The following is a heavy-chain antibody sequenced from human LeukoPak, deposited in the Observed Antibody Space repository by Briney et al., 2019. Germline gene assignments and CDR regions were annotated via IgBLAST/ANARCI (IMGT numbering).Heavy chain of an antibody. J-gene: IGHJ3*02. CDR3: ARPPMYYYDSSGHYDAFDI. CDR2: ISSSGSTI. D-gene: IGHD3-22*01. Sequence: PGGSLRRSCAASGFTFSDYYMGWIRQAPGKELEWVSYISSSGSTIYYADSVKGRFTISRDNAKNSLYLQMNSLRAEDTAVYYCARPPMYYYDSSGHYDAFDIWGQGTMVTVSS. V-gene: IGHV3-11*01. CDR1: GFTFSDYY.